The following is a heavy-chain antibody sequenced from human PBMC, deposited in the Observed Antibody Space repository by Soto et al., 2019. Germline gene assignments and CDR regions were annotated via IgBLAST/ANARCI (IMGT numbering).Heavy chain of an antibody. CDR2: ISSSSSDI. Sequence: PGGSLRLSCAAPGFAFSSYTMNWVRQAPGKGLEWVSSISSSSSDIYYADSVKGRFTISRDNAKNSLYLQMNSLRAEDTALYYCARDVMYYYDSSGYPDDAFDIWGQGTMVTVSS. J-gene: IGHJ3*02. D-gene: IGHD3-22*01. CDR1: GFAFSSYT. V-gene: IGHV3-21*01. CDR3: ARDVMYYYDSSGYPDDAFDI.